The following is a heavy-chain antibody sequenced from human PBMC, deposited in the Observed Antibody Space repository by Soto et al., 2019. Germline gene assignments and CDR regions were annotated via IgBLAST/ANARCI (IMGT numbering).Heavy chain of an antibody. CDR1: GGTFSSYA. CDR2: IIPIFGTA. CDR3: ARDSCTSCIPSGWCDP. Sequence: QVQLVQSGAEVKKPGSSVKVSCKASGGTFSSYAISWVRQAPGQGLEWMGGIIPIFGTANYAQKFQGRVTITADESTSTAYMELSSLRSEDTAVYYCARDSCTSCIPSGWCDPWGQGTLVTVSS. V-gene: IGHV1-69*01. D-gene: IGHD2-2*01. J-gene: IGHJ5*02.